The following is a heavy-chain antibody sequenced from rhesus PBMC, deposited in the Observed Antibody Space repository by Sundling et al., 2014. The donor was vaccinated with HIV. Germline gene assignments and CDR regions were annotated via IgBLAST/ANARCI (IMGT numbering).Heavy chain of an antibody. J-gene: IGHJ6*01. CDR3: ARVGPKTGTTIENGLDS. D-gene: IGHD1-26*01. Sequence: QLQLQESGPGLVKPSETLSLTCAVSGGSISAGYGWGWIRQPPGKGLEWMGGIYSNRDRTDYNPSLKSRVTISRDTSNKQLSLRLTSVTAADTAVYYCARVGPKTGTTIENGLDSWGQGVVVTVSS. V-gene: IGHV4S13*01. CDR1: GGSISAGYG. CDR2: IYSNRDRT.